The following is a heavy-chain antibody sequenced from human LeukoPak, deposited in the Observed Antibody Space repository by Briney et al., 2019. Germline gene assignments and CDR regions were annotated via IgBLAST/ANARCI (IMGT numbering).Heavy chain of an antibody. J-gene: IGHJ4*02. CDR3: ARSGRGTYYYFDL. Sequence: GASVKVSCKASSYSFTRYCISWVRQAPGQGLEWMGWISGYNGNTNYAQKFLGRVSMTADTSTSTAYMELRSLTSDDTAVYYCARSGRGTYYYFDLWGLGTLVTVSS. CDR1: SYSFTRYC. V-gene: IGHV1-18*01. CDR2: ISGYNGNT. D-gene: IGHD5-12*01.